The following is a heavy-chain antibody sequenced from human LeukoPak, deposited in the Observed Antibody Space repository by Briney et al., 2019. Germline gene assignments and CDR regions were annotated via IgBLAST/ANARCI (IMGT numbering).Heavy chain of an antibody. J-gene: IGHJ6*03. V-gene: IGHV4-39*07. Sequence: PSETLSLTCTVSGGSISNNNYYWAWIRQPPGKGLEWIGSIHYSGSTYYNPSLRSRVTISIDTSKNQFSLKLRFVTAADTAVYYCARVRCSGGSCPYYYYYYYMDVWGKGTTVTVSS. D-gene: IGHD2-15*01. CDR3: ARVRCSGGSCPYYYYYYYMDV. CDR1: GGSISNNNYY. CDR2: IHYSGST.